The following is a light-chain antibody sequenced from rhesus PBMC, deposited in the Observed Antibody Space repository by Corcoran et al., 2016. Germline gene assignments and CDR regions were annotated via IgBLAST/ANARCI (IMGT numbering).Light chain of an antibody. J-gene: IGKJ4*01. Sequence: EIVMTQSPATLSLSPGERATLSCRASQSVSSYVAWYQQKPEQAPRLLIFGASSRANGIPDRFRGSGSGTDFTISISSLEPEDVGVYYCQQYNNWNTFGGGTKVEIK. CDR3: QQYNNWNT. CDR2: GAS. V-gene: IGKV3S9*01. CDR1: QSVSSY.